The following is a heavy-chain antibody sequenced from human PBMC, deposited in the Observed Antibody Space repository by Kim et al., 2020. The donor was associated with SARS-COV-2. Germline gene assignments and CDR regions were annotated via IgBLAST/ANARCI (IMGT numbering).Heavy chain of an antibody. CDR1: GFTFSSYS. D-gene: IGHD2-2*01. J-gene: IGHJ4*02. Sequence: GGSLRLSCAASGFTFSSYSMNWVRQAPGKGLEWVSSISSSSSYIYYADSVKGRFTISRDNAKNSLYLQMNSRRAEDTAVYYCARGLYCSSTSCYGADYWGQGTLVTVSS. CDR2: ISSSSSYI. V-gene: IGHV3-21*01. CDR3: ARGLYCSSTSCYGADY.